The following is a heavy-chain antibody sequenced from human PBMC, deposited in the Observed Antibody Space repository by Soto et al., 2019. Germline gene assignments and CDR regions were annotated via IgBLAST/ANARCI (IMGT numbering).Heavy chain of an antibody. CDR1: EFNVMSYW. Sequence: GSLRLSCAVSEFNVMSYWMSWVRQAPGKGLEWVASIKEDGSEIYYLQSVRGRFTISRDSAGNALHLAMNYLSAEDTGVYFCARDIGFDYVNWGQGTLVTVSS. CDR2: IKEDGSEI. J-gene: IGHJ4*02. D-gene: IGHD3-16*01. CDR3: ARDIGFDYVN. V-gene: IGHV3-7*01.